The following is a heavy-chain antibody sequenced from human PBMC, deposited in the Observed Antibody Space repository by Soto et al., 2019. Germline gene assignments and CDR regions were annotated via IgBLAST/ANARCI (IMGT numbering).Heavy chain of an antibody. CDR1: GFTFRNHA. J-gene: IGHJ4*02. CDR2: IGDVGVRT. V-gene: IGHV3-23*01. CDR3: AKDYSSVWSRGIDF. Sequence: EVQLLESGGDLAQPGGSLRLSCVASGFTFRNHAMTWVRRAAGKGLEWVSAIGDVGVRTNYADSVRGRFTVSRDNSKNTLYLQMNTLRAEDTAVYYCAKDYSSVWSRGIDFWGQGTLVTVSS. D-gene: IGHD6-19*01.